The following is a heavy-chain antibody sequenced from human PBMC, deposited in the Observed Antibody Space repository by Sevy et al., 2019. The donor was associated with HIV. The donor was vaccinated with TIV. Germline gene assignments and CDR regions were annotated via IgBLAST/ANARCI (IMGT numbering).Heavy chain of an antibody. D-gene: IGHD1-26*01. CDR2: IYPGDSDT. V-gene: IGHV5-51*01. CDR1: GYRFTSYW. Sequence: GESLKISCKVSGYRFTSYWIAWVRQMPGRGLECMGIIYPGDSDTRYSPSFEGQVTFSVDKSISTAYLQWSSLKDSDTAIYYCARRAPGLDYWGQGTLVTVSS. CDR3: ARRAPGLDY. J-gene: IGHJ4*02.